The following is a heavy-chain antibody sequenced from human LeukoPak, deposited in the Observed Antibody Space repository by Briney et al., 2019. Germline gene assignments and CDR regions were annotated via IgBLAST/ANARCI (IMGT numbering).Heavy chain of an antibody. J-gene: IGHJ4*02. D-gene: IGHD5-18*01. CDR2: IIPIFGTA. Sequence: SVKASCKASGGTFSSYAISWVRQAPGQGLEWMGGIIPIFGTANYAQKFQGRVTITADESTSTAYMELSSLRSEDTAVYYCARSLPSLGYSYGFSDYWGQGTLVTVSS. CDR3: ARSLPSLGYSYGFSDY. V-gene: IGHV1-69*13. CDR1: GGTFSSYA.